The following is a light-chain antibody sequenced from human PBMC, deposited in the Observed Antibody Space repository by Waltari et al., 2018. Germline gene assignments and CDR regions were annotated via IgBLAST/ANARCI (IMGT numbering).Light chain of an antibody. CDR2: DDT. V-gene: IGLV2-23*01. CDR3: CAYAGKV. CDR1: SNDVGSSNF. Sequence: QSALTQPASVSGSPGQSATISCTGTSNDVGSSNFFSWYQQNPGKAPKLIIHDDTERPSWVSDRFSGSKSANGASLTISGLQAECEAHYYCCAYAGKVFGGGTRLTVL. J-gene: IGLJ3*02.